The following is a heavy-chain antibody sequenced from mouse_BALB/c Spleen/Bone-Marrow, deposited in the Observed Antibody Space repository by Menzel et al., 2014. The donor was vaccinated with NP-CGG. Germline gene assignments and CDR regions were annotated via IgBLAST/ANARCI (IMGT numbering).Heavy chain of an antibody. CDR1: GYTFTSYV. J-gene: IGHJ2*01. D-gene: IGHD1-1*01. CDR2: INPYNDGT. V-gene: IGHV1-14*01. Sequence: VQLQQSGPELVKPGASVKMSCKASGYTFTSYVMHWVKRKPGQGLGWIGYINPYNDGTKYNEKFKGKATLTSDKSSSTAYMELSSLTSEDSAVYYCAREDYYGSSYGYWGQGTTLTVSS. CDR3: AREDYYGSSYGY.